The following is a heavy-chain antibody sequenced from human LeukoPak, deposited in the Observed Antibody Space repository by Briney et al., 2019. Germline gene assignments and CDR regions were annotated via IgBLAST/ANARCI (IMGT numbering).Heavy chain of an antibody. V-gene: IGHV1-69*05. J-gene: IGHJ4*02. CDR3: AREVTGKYYFDY. Sequence: SVKVSCKSSGGTFSSYAISWGRQAPGQGLEWMGGIIPIFGTANYAQKFQGRVTITTDESTSTAYMELSRLRSEDTAVYYCAREVTGKYYFDYWGQGTLVTVSS. CDR1: GGTFSSYA. CDR2: IIPIFGTA. D-gene: IGHD1-14*01.